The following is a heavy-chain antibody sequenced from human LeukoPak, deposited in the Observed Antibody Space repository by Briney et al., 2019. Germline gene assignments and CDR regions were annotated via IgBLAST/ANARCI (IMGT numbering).Heavy chain of an antibody. Sequence: SETLSLTCTVSGGSISSSSYYWGWIRQPPGKGLEWIGSIYYSGSTYYNPSLKSRVTISVDTSKNQFSLKLSSVTAADTAVYYCAGQALDYGDYYYMDVWGKGTTVTISS. V-gene: IGHV4-39*01. J-gene: IGHJ6*03. CDR2: IYYSGST. CDR3: AGQALDYGDYYYMDV. D-gene: IGHD4-17*01. CDR1: GGSISSSSYY.